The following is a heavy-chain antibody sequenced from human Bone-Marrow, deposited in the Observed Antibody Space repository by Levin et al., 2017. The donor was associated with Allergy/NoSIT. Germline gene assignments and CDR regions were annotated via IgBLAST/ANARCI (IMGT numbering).Heavy chain of an antibody. CDR3: ARQRYFDWLLPDY. Sequence: ASVKVSCKASGYTFTGYYMHWVRQAPGQGLEWMGWINPNSGGTNYAQKFQGRVTMTRDTSISTAYMELSRLRSDDTAVYYCARQRYFDWLLPDYWGQGTLFTVSS. J-gene: IGHJ4*02. CDR1: GYTFTGYY. CDR2: INPNSGGT. V-gene: IGHV1-2*02. D-gene: IGHD3-9*01.